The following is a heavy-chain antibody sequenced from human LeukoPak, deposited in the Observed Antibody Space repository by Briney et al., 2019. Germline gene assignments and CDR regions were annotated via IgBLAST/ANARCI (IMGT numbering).Heavy chain of an antibody. J-gene: IGHJ4*02. Sequence: GGSLRLSCAASGFTFSSYGMHGVPQAPGKGLEWVAVIWYDGSNKYYADSVKGRFTISRDNSKNTLYLQMDRLRAEDTAVYFCARESGYDFDYWGQGTLVTVSS. CDR2: IWYDGSNK. CDR1: GFTFSSYG. D-gene: IGHD5-12*01. CDR3: ARESGYDFDY. V-gene: IGHV3-33*01.